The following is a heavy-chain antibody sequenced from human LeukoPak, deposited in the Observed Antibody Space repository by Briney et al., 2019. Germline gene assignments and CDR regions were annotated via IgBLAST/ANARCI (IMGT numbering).Heavy chain of an antibody. J-gene: IGHJ3*02. CDR3: ARDFSRLVVAGQNDAFDI. D-gene: IGHD6-19*01. V-gene: IGHV4-4*07. CDR1: GGSISSYH. Sequence: SETLSLTCTVSGGSISSYHWSWIRQPAGRGLEWIGRIYTSGSTNYNPSLKSRVTMSVDTSKNQFSLKLSSVTAADTAVYYCARDFSRLVVAGQNDAFDIWGQGTMVTVSS. CDR2: IYTSGST.